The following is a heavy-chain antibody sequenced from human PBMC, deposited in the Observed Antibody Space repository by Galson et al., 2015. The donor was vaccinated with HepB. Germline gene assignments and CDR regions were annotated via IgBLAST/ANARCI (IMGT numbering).Heavy chain of an antibody. CDR2: ISGSGGNT. CDR3: AKVLGDYYGSGTYSPFDY. V-gene: IGHV3-23*01. D-gene: IGHD3-10*01. J-gene: IGHJ4*02. Sequence: SLRLSCAASGFTFNNYAMNWVRQAPGKGLEWVSAISGSGGNTYYADSVKGRFTISRDNSKNTLYLQMNSLRAEDTAVYYCAKVLGDYYGSGTYSPFDYWGQGTLVTVSS. CDR1: GFTFNNYA.